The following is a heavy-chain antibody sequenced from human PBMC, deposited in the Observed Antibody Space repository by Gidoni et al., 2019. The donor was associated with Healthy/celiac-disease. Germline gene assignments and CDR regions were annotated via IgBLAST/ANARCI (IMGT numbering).Heavy chain of an antibody. CDR1: GFTFSNAW. Sequence: EVQLVESGGGLVKPGGSLRLSCAASGFTFSNAWLSWVRQAPGKGLEWVGRIKSKTDGGTTDYAAPVKGRFTISRDDSKNTLYLQMNSLKTEDTAVYYCTTGLGYCSSTSCPFNYYYYYMDVWGKGTTVTVSS. J-gene: IGHJ6*03. D-gene: IGHD2-2*01. CDR2: IKSKTDGGTT. CDR3: TTGLGYCSSTSCPFNYYYYYMDV. V-gene: IGHV3-15*01.